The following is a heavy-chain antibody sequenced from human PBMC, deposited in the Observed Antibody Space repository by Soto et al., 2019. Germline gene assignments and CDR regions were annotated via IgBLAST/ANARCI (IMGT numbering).Heavy chain of an antibody. CDR1: GYTFTSYG. V-gene: IGHV1-18*04. CDR3: ARAGRTPSRWSYNWFDP. Sequence: QVQLVQSGAEVKKPGASVKVSCKASGYTFTSYGISWVRQAPGQGLEWMGWISAYNGNTNYAQKLQGRVTMTTDTSKSTDYRELRSLRSDDTAVYYCARAGRTPSRWSYNWFDPWGQGTLGPVSS. CDR2: ISAYNGNT. D-gene: IGHD3-10*01. J-gene: IGHJ5*02.